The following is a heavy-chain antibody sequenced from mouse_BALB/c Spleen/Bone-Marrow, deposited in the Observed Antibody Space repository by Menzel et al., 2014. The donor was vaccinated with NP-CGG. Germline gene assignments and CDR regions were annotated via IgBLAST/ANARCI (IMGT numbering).Heavy chain of an antibody. J-gene: IGHJ4*01. D-gene: IGHD4-1*01. CDR2: INPGSGGA. CDR3: ARELGRRAMDY. V-gene: IGHV1-54*01. CDR1: GYAFTNYW. Sequence: QVQLQQSGAELVRPGTSVQVSCKASGYAFTNYWIEWIKQRPGQGLEWIGVINPGSGGANYNEKFKGKATLTADESSSTAYIQLSSMTSDDSAVYFCARELGRRAMDYWGQGTSVTVSS.